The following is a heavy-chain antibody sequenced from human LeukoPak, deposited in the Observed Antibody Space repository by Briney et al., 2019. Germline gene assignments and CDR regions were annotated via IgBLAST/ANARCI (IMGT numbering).Heavy chain of an antibody. J-gene: IGHJ4*02. Sequence: SEILSLTCAVYGGSFSGYYWSWIRQPPGKGLEWIGEINHSGSTNYNPSLKSRVTISVDTSKNQFSLKLSSVTAADTAVYYCARVSSRRLPPSYSYDRRNYFDYWGQGTLVTVSS. V-gene: IGHV4-34*01. D-gene: IGHD3-22*01. CDR1: GGSFSGYY. CDR2: INHSGST. CDR3: ARVSSRRLPPSYSYDRRNYFDY.